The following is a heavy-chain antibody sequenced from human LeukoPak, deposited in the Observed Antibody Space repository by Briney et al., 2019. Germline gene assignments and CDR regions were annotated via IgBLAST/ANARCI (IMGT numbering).Heavy chain of an antibody. Sequence: EASVKVSCKASGGTFSSYAFSWVRQAPGQGLEWMGGIIPILGTANYAQKFQGRVTITADKSTNTAYMDLRSLRSEDTAIYYCARDLGPDCGDSPDAFDIWGQGTMVTVSS. V-gene: IGHV1-69*06. CDR1: GGTFSSYA. CDR3: ARDLGPDCGDSPDAFDI. CDR2: IIPILGTA. D-gene: IGHD4-17*01. J-gene: IGHJ3*02.